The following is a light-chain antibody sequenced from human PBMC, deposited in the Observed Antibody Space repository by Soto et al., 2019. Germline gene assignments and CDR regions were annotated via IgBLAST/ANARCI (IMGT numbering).Light chain of an antibody. J-gene: IGKJ1*01. V-gene: IGKV3-15*01. CDR3: QQYNNWPGT. CDR2: GAS. CDR1: QSLNRD. Sequence: IVMTQSPATLSMSPGERATLSCRASQSLNRDLAWYQQKPGQSPRLLIFGASIRATGIPARFSGSGSGTECTLTTGSLQSEDCALYYCQQYNNWPGTFGQGTKVDIK.